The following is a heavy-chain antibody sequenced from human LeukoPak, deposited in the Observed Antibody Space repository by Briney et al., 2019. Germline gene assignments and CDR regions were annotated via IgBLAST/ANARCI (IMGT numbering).Heavy chain of an antibody. CDR3: ARDHYHKMHSVMVTAPDY. D-gene: IGHD2-21*02. J-gene: IGHJ4*02. V-gene: IGHV1-69*06. CDR1: GGTFSSYA. CDR2: IIPIFGTA. Sequence: WASVKVSCKASGGTFSSYAISWVRQAPGEGLEWMGGIIPIFGTANYAQKFRGRVTITADKSTRTAYMELSSLRSEDTAVYYCARDHYHKMHSVMVTAPDYWGQGTLVIVSS.